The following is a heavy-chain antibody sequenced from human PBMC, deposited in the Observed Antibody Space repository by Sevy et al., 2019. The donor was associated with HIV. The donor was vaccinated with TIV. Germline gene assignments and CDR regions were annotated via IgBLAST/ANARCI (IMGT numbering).Heavy chain of an antibody. J-gene: IGHJ4*02. Sequence: GGSLRLSCAASGFTFSSYAMHWVRQAPGKGLEWVAVISYDGSNKYYADSVKGRFTISRDNSKNTLYLQMNSLRAEDTAVYYCARDGSGSLRLDYWGQVTLVTVSS. CDR2: ISYDGSNK. CDR3: ARDGSGSLRLDY. D-gene: IGHD3-10*01. V-gene: IGHV3-30-3*01. CDR1: GFTFSSYA.